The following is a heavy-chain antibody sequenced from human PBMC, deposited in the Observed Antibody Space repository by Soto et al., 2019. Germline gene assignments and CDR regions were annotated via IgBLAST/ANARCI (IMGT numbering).Heavy chain of an antibody. V-gene: IGHV4-4*08. D-gene: IGHD1-26*01. CDR2: IYNIGST. CDR3: ARDHSGSYLPFFDY. J-gene: IGHJ4*02. CDR1: GGSISGYY. Sequence: TCTVSGGSISGYYWSWLRQPPGKGLEWIGYIYNIGSTNYNPSLRSRVTITRDTSASTAYMELSSLKSEDTAMYYCARDHSGSYLPFFDYWGQATLVTVSS.